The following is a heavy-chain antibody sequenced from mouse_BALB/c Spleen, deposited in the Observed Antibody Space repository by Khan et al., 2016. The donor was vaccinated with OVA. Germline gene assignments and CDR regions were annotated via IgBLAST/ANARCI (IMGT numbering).Heavy chain of an antibody. D-gene: IGHD1-2*01. V-gene: IGHV1-37*01. Sequence: VQLQQSGPELVKPGASVKISCKASGYSFTGYFMHWVKQSHGQSLEWIGRINPYNGDTFYNQKFKGKATLTADKSSSTAYMELVSLTSEDNAVYYCGRSYVTTATTFVYWGQGTLVTVSA. CDR1: GYSFTGYF. J-gene: IGHJ3*01. CDR3: GRSYVTTATTFVY. CDR2: INPYNGDT.